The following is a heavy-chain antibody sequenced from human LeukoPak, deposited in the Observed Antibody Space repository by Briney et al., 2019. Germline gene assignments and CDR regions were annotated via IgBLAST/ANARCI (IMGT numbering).Heavy chain of an antibody. CDR1: GFTFSSYG. Sequence: PGRSLRLSCAASGFTFSSYGMRWVRQAPGKGLEWVAVISYDGSNKYYADSVKGRFTISRDNSKNTLYLQMNSLRAEDTAVYYCAKAGDIVVVVAAHAGFDYWGQGTLATVSS. J-gene: IGHJ4*02. CDR3: AKAGDIVVVVAAHAGFDY. V-gene: IGHV3-30*18. D-gene: IGHD2-15*01. CDR2: ISYDGSNK.